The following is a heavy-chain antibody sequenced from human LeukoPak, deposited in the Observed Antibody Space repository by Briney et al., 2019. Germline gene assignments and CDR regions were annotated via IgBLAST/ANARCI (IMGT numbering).Heavy chain of an antibody. CDR3: ARAGYSSPKGPYFQH. V-gene: IGHV4-39*07. J-gene: IGHJ1*01. CDR2: IYYSGST. D-gene: IGHD6-13*01. CDR1: GGSISSSSYY. Sequence: SETLSLTCTVSGGSISSSSYYWGWIRQPPGKGLEWIGSIYYSGSTYYNPSLKSRVTISVDTSKSQFSLDLTSVTAADTAVYYCARAGYSSPKGPYFQHWGQGTLVTVSS.